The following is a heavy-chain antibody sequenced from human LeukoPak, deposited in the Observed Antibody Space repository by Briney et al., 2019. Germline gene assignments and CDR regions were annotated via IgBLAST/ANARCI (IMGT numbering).Heavy chain of an antibody. CDR1: GGSVSSGGYY. CDR3: ARGASSGWNLDC. J-gene: IGHJ4*02. Sequence: SETLSLTCTISGGSVSSGGYYWSWIRQHPGKGLEWMGYIYYSGSTYYNPSPKSRVTISVDTSKNQFSLKLSSVTAADTAVYYCARGASSGWNLDCWGQGILVTVSS. D-gene: IGHD6-25*01. CDR2: IYYSGST. V-gene: IGHV4-31*03.